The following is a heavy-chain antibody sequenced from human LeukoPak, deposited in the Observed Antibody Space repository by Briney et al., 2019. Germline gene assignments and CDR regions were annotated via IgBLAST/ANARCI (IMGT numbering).Heavy chain of an antibody. J-gene: IGHJ4*02. D-gene: IGHD2-2*01. Sequence: GGSLRLSCAASGFTFSDAWMTWVRQAPGKGLEWVARITSKAAGGTTQYAAPVKGRFAISRDDSKDTLYLQMNSLRDEDTAVYYCGRVPLHISTGALCDDWGQGTRVTVSS. CDR3: GRVPLHISTGALCDD. V-gene: IGHV3-15*01. CDR2: ITSKAAGGTT. CDR1: GFTFSDAW.